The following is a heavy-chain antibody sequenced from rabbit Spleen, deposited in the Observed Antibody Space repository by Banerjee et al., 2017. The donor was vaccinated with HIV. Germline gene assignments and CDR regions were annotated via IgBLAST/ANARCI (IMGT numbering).Heavy chain of an antibody. CDR2: INPGNTDSR. CDR3: ARDTSSSFSSYGMDL. V-gene: IGHV1S45*01. CDR1: GFDFSSNA. J-gene: IGHJ6*01. D-gene: IGHD1-1*01. Sequence: QGQLVESGGGLVKPEGSLTLTCKASGFDFSSNAMCWVRQAPGKGLEWIACINPGNTDSRYYATWAKGRFTISKTSSTTVTLQMTSLTAADTATYFCARDTSSSFSSYGMDLWGQGTLVTVS.